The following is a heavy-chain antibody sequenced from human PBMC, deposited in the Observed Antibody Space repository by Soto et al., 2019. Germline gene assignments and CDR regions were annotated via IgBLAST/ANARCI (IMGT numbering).Heavy chain of an antibody. Sequence: QVQLVQSGPEVMKPGASVKVSCTTSGYNFVNHGISWVRQAPGRGLEWLGWISGHNGATKYGKRLQGRVTMTIDTSTTTAYMELRSLRSDDTAVYYCARDLYPLAYYFDYWGQGTLVTVSS. CDR1: GYNFVNHG. V-gene: IGHV1-18*04. J-gene: IGHJ4*02. CDR2: ISGHNGAT. CDR3: ARDLYPLAYYFDY.